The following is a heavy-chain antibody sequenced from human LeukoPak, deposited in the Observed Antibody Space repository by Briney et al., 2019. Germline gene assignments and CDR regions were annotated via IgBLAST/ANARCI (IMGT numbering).Heavy chain of an antibody. CDR1: GFPFSNYA. D-gene: IGHD3-22*01. CDR2: ISDSGGKT. Sequence: PGGSLRLSCAASGFPFSNYAMTWVRQAPGKGLERVSGISDSGGKTYYADSVKGRFTISRDNPKNMLYLQMNSLRVEDTPLYYCAKGLATSGYHDYWGQGTLVTVPS. CDR3: AKGLATSGYHDY. V-gene: IGHV3-23*01. J-gene: IGHJ4*02.